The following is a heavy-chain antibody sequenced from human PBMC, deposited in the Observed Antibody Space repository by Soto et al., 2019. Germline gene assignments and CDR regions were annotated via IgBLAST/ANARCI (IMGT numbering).Heavy chain of an antibody. V-gene: IGHV3-23*01. CDR1: GFTFSSYA. Sequence: PGGSLRLSCAASGFTFSSYAMTWVRQAPWKGLEWVSAISGGGDRTYYADSVRGRFTISRDGSKNTLYLQMNSLRAEDTALYYCAKDLPVEGTSGKYYYYGMDVWGQGTTVTVSS. CDR3: AKDLPVEGTSGKYYYYGMDV. D-gene: IGHD3-10*01. J-gene: IGHJ6*02. CDR2: ISGGGDRT.